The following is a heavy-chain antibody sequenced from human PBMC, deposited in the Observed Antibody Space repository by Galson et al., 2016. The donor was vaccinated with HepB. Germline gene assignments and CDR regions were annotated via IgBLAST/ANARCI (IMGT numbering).Heavy chain of an antibody. D-gene: IGHD6-19*01. V-gene: IGHV4-34*01. J-gene: IGHJ6*02. CDR1: GGSFSGYN. CDR3: ARPRSGPVGGNYYMDV. Sequence: SETLSLTCAVYGGSFSGYNWTWIRQPPGKGLEWIGEIHHSESTNYNPSLKSRVTISVDTSKNQLSLSLRSVTAADTAVYYCARPRSGPVGGNYYMDVWGQGTTVTISS. CDR2: IHHSEST.